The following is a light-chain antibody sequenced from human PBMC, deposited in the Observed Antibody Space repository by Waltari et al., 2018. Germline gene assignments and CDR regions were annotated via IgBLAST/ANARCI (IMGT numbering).Light chain of an antibody. V-gene: IGKV3-20*01. J-gene: IGKJ4*01. CDR3: QQYGTSPLS. CDR1: QSVTSS. CDR2: GAF. Sequence: EIVLTQSPGTLSLSPGERATLSCRASQSVTSSLAWYQHKPGQAPRLLIYGAFSRATGLPDRFGGSGSGTDFSLTISRVEPEDFAIYYCQQYGTSPLSFGGGTKVEMK.